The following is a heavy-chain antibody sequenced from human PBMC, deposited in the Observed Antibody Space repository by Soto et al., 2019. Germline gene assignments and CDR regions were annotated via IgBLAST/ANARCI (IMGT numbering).Heavy chain of an antibody. V-gene: IGHV3-23*01. D-gene: IGHD6-13*01. CDR3: AKFLIAAAGRNPGFDY. Sequence: GGSLRLSCPASGFTFSSYAMSWVRQAPGKGQEWVSAISGSGGSTSDSDSVKGRFTISRDHSKNSLYLQMNSLSAQDTAVYYGAKFLIAAAGRNPGFDYWGQGALVTVSS. CDR1: GFTFSSYA. J-gene: IGHJ4*02. CDR2: ISGSGGST.